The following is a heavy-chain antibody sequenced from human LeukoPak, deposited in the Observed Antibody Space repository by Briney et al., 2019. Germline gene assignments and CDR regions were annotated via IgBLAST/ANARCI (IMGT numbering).Heavy chain of an antibody. V-gene: IGHV3-43*01. Sequence: PGGSLRLSCAASGFTFDDYTMHWIRQAPGRGLEWVSLISWDGDSTYYADAVKGRFTISRDNDKNSLYLQMNGLRTEDTALYYCAKGYYYDTSGYITEPAFDYWGQGTLVTVSS. D-gene: IGHD3-22*01. J-gene: IGHJ4*02. CDR3: AKGYYYDTSGYITEPAFDY. CDR1: GFTFDDYT. CDR2: ISWDGDST.